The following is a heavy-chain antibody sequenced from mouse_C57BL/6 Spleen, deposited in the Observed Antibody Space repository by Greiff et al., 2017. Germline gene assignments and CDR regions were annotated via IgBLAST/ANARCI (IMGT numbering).Heavy chain of an antibody. CDR2: INPNNGGT. J-gene: IGHJ1*03. Sequence: EVQLQQSGPELVKPGASVKMSCKASGYTFTDYNMNWVKQSHGKSLEWIGYINPNNGGTSNNQKFKGKGTLTVNKSSSTAYMELRSLTSEDSAVYYCAREGETRYFDVWGTGTTVTVSS. CDR1: GYTFTDYN. CDR3: AREGETRYFDV. V-gene: IGHV1-22*01.